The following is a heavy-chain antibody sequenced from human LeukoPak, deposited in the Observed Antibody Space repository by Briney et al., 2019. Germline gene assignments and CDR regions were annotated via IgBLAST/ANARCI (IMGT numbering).Heavy chain of an antibody. Sequence: SETLSLTCTVSGGSISSFSWSWIRQPPGKGLEWFGSIDWSGSTYYNPSLKSRVTISVDTSKNQVSLKVSSVTAADTAVYYCARDRAGAFDVWGQGALVSVSS. J-gene: IGHJ3*01. CDR1: GGSISSFS. V-gene: IGHV4-39*07. CDR3: ARDRAGAFDV. CDR2: IDWSGST.